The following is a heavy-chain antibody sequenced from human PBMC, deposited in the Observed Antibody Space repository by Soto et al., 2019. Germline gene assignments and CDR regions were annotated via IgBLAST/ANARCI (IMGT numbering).Heavy chain of an antibody. Sequence: QVQLQESGPGLVKPSGTLSLTCAVSGGSISSSNWWSWVRQPPGKGLEWIGEIYHSGSTNYNPSLKSRVTISVDKPKNQSSLKLSSVTAADTAVYYCARSAAAGIEDGYFDLWGRGTLVTVSS. D-gene: IGHD6-13*01. CDR2: IYHSGST. V-gene: IGHV4-4*02. J-gene: IGHJ2*01. CDR3: ARSAAAGIEDGYFDL. CDR1: GGSISSSNW.